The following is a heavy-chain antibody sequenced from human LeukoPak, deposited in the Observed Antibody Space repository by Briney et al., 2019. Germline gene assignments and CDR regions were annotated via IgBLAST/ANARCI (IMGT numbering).Heavy chain of an antibody. D-gene: IGHD4-11*01. Sequence: PGGSLRLSCAASGFTFSSYAMHWVRQAPGKGLEWVAVISYDGSNKYYADSVKGRFTISRDNSKNTLYLQMNSLRAEDTAVYYCARDTLQNFDYWGQGTLVTVSS. CDR1: GFTFSSYA. J-gene: IGHJ4*02. CDR2: ISYDGSNK. CDR3: ARDTLQNFDY. V-gene: IGHV3-30-3*01.